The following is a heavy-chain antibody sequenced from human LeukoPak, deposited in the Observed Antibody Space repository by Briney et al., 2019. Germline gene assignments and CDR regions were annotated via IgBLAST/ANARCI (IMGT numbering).Heavy chain of an antibody. D-gene: IGHD6-19*01. CDR1: GGSISSYY. CDR3: ARDSSGWGRFDY. Sequence: SETLSLTCTVSGGSISSYYWSWIRQPPGKGLEWIGYIYYSGSPNHHPSLKSRVTISVDTSKNQFSLKLSSVNAAATAVYYWARDSSGWGRFDYWGQGTLVTVSS. J-gene: IGHJ4*02. V-gene: IGHV4-59*01. CDR2: IYYSGSP.